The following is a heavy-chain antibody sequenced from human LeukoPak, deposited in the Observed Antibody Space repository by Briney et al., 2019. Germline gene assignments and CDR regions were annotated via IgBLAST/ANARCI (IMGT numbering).Heavy chain of an antibody. Sequence: TGGSLRLCCAASGFTFSSYWMHWVRQAPGKGLVWVSRINSDGSSTNYADSVKGRFTISRDNAKNTLYLQMNSLRAEDTAMYYCARAVYYSNYLGYWGQGTLVTVSS. D-gene: IGHD3-10*01. CDR3: ARAVYYSNYLGY. J-gene: IGHJ4*01. CDR1: GFTFSSYW. V-gene: IGHV3-74*01. CDR2: INSDGSST.